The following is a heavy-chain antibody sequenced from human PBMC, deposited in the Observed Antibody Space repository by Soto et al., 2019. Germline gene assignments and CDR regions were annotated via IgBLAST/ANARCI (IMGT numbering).Heavy chain of an antibody. D-gene: IGHD2-15*01. V-gene: IGHV1-18*01. CDR2: ISTYDDKA. J-gene: IGHJ5*02. CDR3: ARDLGYCNSSGCFRNWFDP. CDR1: GYSFRTHG. Sequence: QVQLVQSGAEVKTPGASVKVSCRASGYSFRTHGISWVRQAPGQGLEWMGWISTYDDKANFPQKFQGRITMTTDTPTSPAYMELRSLRSDDTAVYFCARDLGYCNSSGCFRNWFDPWGQGTLVTVSS.